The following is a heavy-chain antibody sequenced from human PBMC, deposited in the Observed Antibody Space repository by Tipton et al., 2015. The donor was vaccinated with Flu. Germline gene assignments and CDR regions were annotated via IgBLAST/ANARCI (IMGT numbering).Heavy chain of an antibody. Sequence: SLRLSCAASGFTFSLYAMTWVRQAPGKGLEWVSSLTRSGGTTYYAGSVRGRFTISRDNSKNIVYMQMNRLRAEDTAVYYCAKGYGSPDVWGQGTTVTVSS. D-gene: IGHD6-19*01. CDR3: AKGYGSPDV. CDR1: GFTFSLYA. CDR2: LTRSGGTT. J-gene: IGHJ6*02. V-gene: IGHV3-23*01.